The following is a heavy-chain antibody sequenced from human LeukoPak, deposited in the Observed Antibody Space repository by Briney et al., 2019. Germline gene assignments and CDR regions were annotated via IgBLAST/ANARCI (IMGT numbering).Heavy chain of an antibody. CDR3: ARGVTMVRGVIITGYYYMDV. D-gene: IGHD3-10*01. J-gene: IGHJ6*03. CDR1: GYTFTSYG. Sequence: ASVKVSCKASGYTFTSYGISWVRQAPGQGLEWMGWISAYNGNTNYAQKLQGGVTMTTDASTSTAYMELRSLRSDDTAVYYCARGVTMVRGVIITGYYYMDVWGKGTTVTVS. CDR2: ISAYNGNT. V-gene: IGHV1-18*01.